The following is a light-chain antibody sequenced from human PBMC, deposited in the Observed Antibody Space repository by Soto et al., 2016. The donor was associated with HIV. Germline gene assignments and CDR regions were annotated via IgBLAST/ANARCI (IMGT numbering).Light chain of an antibody. J-gene: IGKJ4*01. CDR3: QQADSFPLT. CDR2: AAS. CDR1: QDIGSW. V-gene: IGKV1-12*01. Sequence: DIQMTQSPSSVSASVGDRVTITCRASQDIGSWLAWYQQKPGKAPILLIFAASSLQSGVPSRFSGSRSGTYFTLTISSLQPEDFATYYCQQADSFPLTFGGGTKGGDET.